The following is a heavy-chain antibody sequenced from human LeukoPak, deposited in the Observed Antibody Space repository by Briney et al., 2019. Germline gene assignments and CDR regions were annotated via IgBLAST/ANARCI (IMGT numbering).Heavy chain of an antibody. Sequence: GASVKVSCKASGGTFSSYAISWVRQAPGQGLEWMGGIIPIFGTANYAQKFQGRVTITADESTSTAYTELSSLRSEDTAVYYCARGRVVVVAALYFAPFDPWGQGTLVTVSS. CDR1: GGTFSSYA. CDR3: ARGRVVVVAALYFAPFDP. D-gene: IGHD2-15*01. V-gene: IGHV1-69*13. J-gene: IGHJ5*02. CDR2: IIPIFGTA.